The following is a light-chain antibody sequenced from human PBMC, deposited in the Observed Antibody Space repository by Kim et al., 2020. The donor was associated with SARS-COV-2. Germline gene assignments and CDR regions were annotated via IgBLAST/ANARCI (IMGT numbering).Light chain of an antibody. Sequence: SYELAQPPSVSVSPGQTASITCSGDKLGDKYACWYQQKPGQSPVLVIYQDTKRPSGIPERFSGSNSGNTATLTISGTQAMDEADYYCQAWDSNIVIFGRGTQLTVL. CDR1: KLGDKY. V-gene: IGLV3-1*01. J-gene: IGLJ2*01. CDR2: QDT. CDR3: QAWDSNIVI.